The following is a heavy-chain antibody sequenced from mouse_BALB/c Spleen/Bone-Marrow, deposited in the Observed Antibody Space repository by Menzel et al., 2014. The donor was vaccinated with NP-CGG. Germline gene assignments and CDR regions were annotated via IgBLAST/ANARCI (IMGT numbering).Heavy chain of an antibody. Sequence: VQLHQSGAELVKPGASVKLSCTASGFNIKDTYMHWVKQRPEQGLEWIGRIDPANGNTKYDPKFQGKATITADTSSNTAYLQLSSLTSEDTAVYYCARGLLQYYYAMDYWGQGTSVTVSS. CDR1: GFNIKDTY. CDR2: IDPANGNT. J-gene: IGHJ4*01. V-gene: IGHV14-3*02. CDR3: ARGLLQYYYAMDY. D-gene: IGHD2-3*01.